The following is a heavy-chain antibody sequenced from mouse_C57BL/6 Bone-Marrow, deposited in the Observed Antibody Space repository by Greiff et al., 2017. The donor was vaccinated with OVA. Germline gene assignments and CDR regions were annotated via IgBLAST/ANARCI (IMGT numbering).Heavy chain of an antibody. J-gene: IGHJ1*03. CDR3: VRHPSYYGRDWYFDV. CDR2: IRSKSNNYAT. CDR1: GFSFNTYA. Sequence: EVNLVESGGGLVQPKGSLKLSCAASGFSFNTYAMNWVRQAPGKGLEWVARIRSKSNNYATYYADSVKDRFTISRDDSESMLYLQMNNLKTEDTAMYYCVRHPSYYGRDWYFDVWGTGTTVTVSS. D-gene: IGHD1-1*01. V-gene: IGHV10-1*01.